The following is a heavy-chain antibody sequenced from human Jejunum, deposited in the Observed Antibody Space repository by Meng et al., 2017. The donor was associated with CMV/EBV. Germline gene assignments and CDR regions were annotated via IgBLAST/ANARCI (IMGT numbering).Heavy chain of an antibody. CDR2: INLNSGDT. Sequence: VKLVQSGAGGKKPGASVQASCKASGYIFTDHYMHWVRQAPGQGLEWMGWINLNSGDTHSAQKFRGRVTMTRDTSISTASMELSGLRSDDTAVYYCARGTPGRSYSDYWGPGTLVTVSS. D-gene: IGHD3-10*01. CDR3: ARGTPGRSYSDY. J-gene: IGHJ4*02. CDR1: GYIFTDHY. V-gene: IGHV1-2*02.